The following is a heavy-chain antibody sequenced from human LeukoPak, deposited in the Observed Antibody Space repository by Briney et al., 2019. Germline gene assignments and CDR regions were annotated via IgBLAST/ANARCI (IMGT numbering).Heavy chain of an antibody. CDR2: ISSSSSTI. J-gene: IGHJ6*03. Sequence: PGGSLRLSCAASRFTFSSYSMNWVRQAPGKGLEWVSYISSSSSTIYYADSVKGRFTISRDNAKNSLYLQMNSLRAEDTAVYYCARVDSPDYYDSSGYYYYYYYMDVWGKGTTVTVSS. CDR3: ARVDSPDYYDSSGYYYYYYYMDV. D-gene: IGHD3-22*01. CDR1: RFTFSSYS. V-gene: IGHV3-48*04.